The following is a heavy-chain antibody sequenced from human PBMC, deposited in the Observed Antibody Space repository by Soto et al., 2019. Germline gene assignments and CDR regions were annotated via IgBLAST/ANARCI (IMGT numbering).Heavy chain of an antibody. CDR2: INQDESKK. J-gene: IGHJ4*02. V-gene: IGHV3-7*01. CDR3: ARDNIAGI. D-gene: IGHD6-13*01. CDR1: GLTFWSYW. Sequence: VQLVESGGGLVQPGGSLRLSCEASGLTFWSYWMSWVRQAPGKGLEWVANINQDESKKYYVNSVKGRFTISRDNAKNSVYLQMNSLRAEDTAVYYCARDNIAGIWGQGTLVTVSS.